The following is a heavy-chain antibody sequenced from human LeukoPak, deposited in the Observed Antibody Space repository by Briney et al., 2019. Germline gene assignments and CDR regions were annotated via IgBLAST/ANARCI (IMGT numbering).Heavy chain of an antibody. J-gene: IGHJ6*02. CDR2: INNDGSST. Sequence: GGSLRLSCAASGFTFSSYWMHWVRQAPGKGLVWVSRINNDGSSTSYADSVKGRFTISRDNAKNTLYLQMNSLRAEDTAVYYCARKPLRYYGMDVWGQGTTVTVSS. CDR3: ARKPLRYYGMDV. V-gene: IGHV3-74*01. CDR1: GFTFSSYW.